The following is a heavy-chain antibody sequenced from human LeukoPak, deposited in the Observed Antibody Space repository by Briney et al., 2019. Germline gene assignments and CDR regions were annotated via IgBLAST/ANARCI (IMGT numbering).Heavy chain of an antibody. D-gene: IGHD1-26*01. J-gene: IGHJ4*02. Sequence: SETLSLTCTVSGGSISSYYWSWIRQPPGKGLEWIGYIYYSGSTNYNPSLKSRVTISVDTSKNQFSLKLSSVTAADTAVYYCASQYSRSFQYFDYWGQGTLVTVSS. CDR1: GGSISSYY. CDR2: IYYSGST. V-gene: IGHV4-59*01. CDR3: ASQYSRSFQYFDY.